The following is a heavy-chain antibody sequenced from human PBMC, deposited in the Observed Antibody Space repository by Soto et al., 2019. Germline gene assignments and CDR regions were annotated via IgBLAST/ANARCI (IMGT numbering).Heavy chain of an antibody. V-gene: IGHV3-23*01. D-gene: IGHD1-26*01. J-gene: IGHJ5*02. CDR1: GFTFENFG. Sequence: GGSLRLSCAASGFTFENFGMSWVRQAPGKGLEWISSISGSGLNKYYADSVKGRFTISRDNSKNTVYLELSNLRAEDTAVYHCAKNQGVELVPLATVDWVDPWGQGSVVTVSS. CDR2: ISGSGLNK. CDR3: AKNQGVELVPLATVDWVDP.